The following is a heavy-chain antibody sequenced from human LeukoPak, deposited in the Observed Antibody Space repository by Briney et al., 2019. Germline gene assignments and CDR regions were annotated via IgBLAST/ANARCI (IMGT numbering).Heavy chain of an antibody. Sequence: PGGSLRLSCAASGFTFSSYWMSWVRQAPGKGLEWVANIKQDGSEKYYVDSVKGRFTISRDNAKNSLYLQMNSLRAEDTAVYYCAKDWDYYDSSGYYFDAFDIWGQGTMVTVSS. J-gene: IGHJ3*02. CDR2: IKQDGSEK. CDR3: AKDWDYYDSSGYYFDAFDI. D-gene: IGHD3-22*01. CDR1: GFTFSSYW. V-gene: IGHV3-7*03.